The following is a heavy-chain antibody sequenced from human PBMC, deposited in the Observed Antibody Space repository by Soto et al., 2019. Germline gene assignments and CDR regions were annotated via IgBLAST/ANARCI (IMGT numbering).Heavy chain of an antibody. CDR2: AAYSGGT. CDR1: GGSIANNNYF. Sequence: PSETLSLTCTVSGGSIANNNYFWGWVRQPPGKGLEWIGSAAYSGGTYKNPSLKSRVTVSVDTSKNQFSLKLTSVTAADTAVYYCAKVVVGAISHRAFDSWGQGTLVTVSS. V-gene: IGHV4-39*01. J-gene: IGHJ4*02. D-gene: IGHD2-15*01. CDR3: AKVVVGAISHRAFDS.